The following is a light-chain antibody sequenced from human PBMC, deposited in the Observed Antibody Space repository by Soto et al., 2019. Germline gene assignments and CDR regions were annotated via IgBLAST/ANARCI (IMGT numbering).Light chain of an antibody. V-gene: IGKV3-20*01. Sequence: EIILTQSPDTLSLSPGERATLSCRASQTVSSNYLAWCQQRPGQAPRLLIYGASTRAAGIPDRFSGSGSGTDFTLTITRLVPEDSAVYFCQQYNGPPPSFGQGTRLESK. CDR1: QTVSSNY. CDR2: GAS. J-gene: IGKJ5*01. CDR3: QQYNGPPPS.